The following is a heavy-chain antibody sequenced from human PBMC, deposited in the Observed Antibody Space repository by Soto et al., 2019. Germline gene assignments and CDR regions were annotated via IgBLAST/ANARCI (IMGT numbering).Heavy chain of an antibody. Sequence: QVQLQQWGAGLLKPSETLSLTCAVYGGSFSGYYWSWIRQPPGKGLEWIGEINHSGSTNYNPSLKSRVTISVDTSKNQFSLKLSSVTAADTAVYYCARGAAVAGNFDYWGQGTLVTVSS. CDR2: INHSGST. J-gene: IGHJ4*02. D-gene: IGHD6-19*01. CDR3: ARGAAVAGNFDY. V-gene: IGHV4-34*01. CDR1: GGSFSGYY.